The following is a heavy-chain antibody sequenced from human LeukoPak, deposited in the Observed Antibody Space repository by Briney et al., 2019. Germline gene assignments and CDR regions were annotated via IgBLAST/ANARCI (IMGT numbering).Heavy chain of an antibody. D-gene: IGHD3-10*02. Sequence: GGSLRLSCTASGFTFNNAWMTWVRQAPGKGLEWVGRIKSKPLGGTTDYAAPVKGRFTISRDDSKNTLFLQMNSLKTEDTAVYYCTTRFIDYVKFAYWGQGTLVTVSS. CDR3: TTRFIDYVKFAY. V-gene: IGHV3-15*01. CDR2: IKSKPLGGTT. J-gene: IGHJ4*02. CDR1: GFTFNNAW.